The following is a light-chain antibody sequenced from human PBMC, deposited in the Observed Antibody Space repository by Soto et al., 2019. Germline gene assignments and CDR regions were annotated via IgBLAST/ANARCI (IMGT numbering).Light chain of an antibody. CDR1: QSISSW. V-gene: IGKV1-5*03. CDR3: QHYNSYSEA. J-gene: IGKJ1*01. CDR2: KAS. Sequence: DIQMTQSPSTLSAAAGDRVPITCRASQSISSWLAWYQHKPGKAPKLLIYKASTLKSGVPSRFSGSGSGTEFTLTISSLQPDDFATYYCQHYNSYSEAFGQGTKVDI.